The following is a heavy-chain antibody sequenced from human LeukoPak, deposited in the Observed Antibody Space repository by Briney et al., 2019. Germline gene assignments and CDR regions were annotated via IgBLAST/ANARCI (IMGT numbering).Heavy chain of an antibody. CDR2: INHSGST. D-gene: IGHD3-16*01. CDR3: SRGPNMITFGGVACRY. CDR1: GYSISSGYY. V-gene: IGHV4-38-2*02. J-gene: IGHJ4*02. Sequence: SETLSLTCTVSGYSISSGYYWGCIRQSPGKGLEWIGSINHSGSTYYNPSLKSRVTISVDTSKNQFSLRLSSVTAADTAVYYCSRGPNMITFGGVACRYWGQGTLVTVSS.